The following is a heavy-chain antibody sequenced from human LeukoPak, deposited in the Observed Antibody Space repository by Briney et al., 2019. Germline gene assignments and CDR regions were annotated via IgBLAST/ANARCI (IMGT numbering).Heavy chain of an antibody. Sequence: SETLSLTCTVSGGSISSGIYYWAWIRQPPGKGLEWIGSIYYSGSTYYNPSLKTRVTMSVDTSKNQFSLKLSSVTAADTAVYYCARRLKVTEHFDYWGQGTLVTVSS. CDR1: GGSISSGIYY. CDR3: ARRLKVTEHFDY. V-gene: IGHV4-39*01. CDR2: IYYSGST. J-gene: IGHJ4*02. D-gene: IGHD2-21*02.